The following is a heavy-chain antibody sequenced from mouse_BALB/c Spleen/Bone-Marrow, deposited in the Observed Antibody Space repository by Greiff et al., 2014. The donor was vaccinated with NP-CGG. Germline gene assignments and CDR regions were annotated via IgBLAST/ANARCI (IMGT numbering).Heavy chain of an antibody. CDR1: GYSFTGYF. J-gene: IGHJ1*01. V-gene: IGHV1-20*02. CDR2: INPYNGDT. Sequence: VQLQQSGPELVKPGASVKISCKASGYSFTGYFMNWVMQSHGKSLEWIGRINPYNGDTFYNQKFKGKATLTVDKSSSTAHMELRSLASEDSAVYCAREGGYYYGSSPYFDVWGAGTTVTVSS. D-gene: IGHD1-1*01. CDR3: AREGGYYYGSSPYFDV.